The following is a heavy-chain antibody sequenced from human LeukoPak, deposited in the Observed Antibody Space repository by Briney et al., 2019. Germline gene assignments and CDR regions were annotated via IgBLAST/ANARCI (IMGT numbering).Heavy chain of an antibody. CDR3: ARTVSTVTMLYPFDH. D-gene: IGHD4-17*01. J-gene: IGHJ4*02. CDR2: IYYSGST. Sequence: SETLSLTCTASGGSIRSYYWSWIRQPPGKGLEWIGYIYYSGSTNYNPSLKSRVSISVDTSKNQFSLKLSSGTAADTAVYYCARTVSTVTMLYPFDHWGQGTLVTVSS. CDR1: GGSIRSYY. V-gene: IGHV4-59*01.